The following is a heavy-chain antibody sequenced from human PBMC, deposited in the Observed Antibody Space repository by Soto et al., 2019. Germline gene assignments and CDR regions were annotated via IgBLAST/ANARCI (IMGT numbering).Heavy chain of an antibody. CDR1: GGSIRTYY. CDR3: ARDRAEGSSSTPAGGMDV. Sequence: SETLSLTCSVSGGSIRTYYWNWIRQPPGGGLEWIAYIHYSGVTTYSPSLRGRVSISIDRSNNESSLKVSSVTAADTAVYYCARDRAEGSSSTPAGGMDVWGPGTTVTVSS. J-gene: IGHJ6*02. V-gene: IGHV4-59*01. CDR2: IHYSGVT. D-gene: IGHD6-6*01.